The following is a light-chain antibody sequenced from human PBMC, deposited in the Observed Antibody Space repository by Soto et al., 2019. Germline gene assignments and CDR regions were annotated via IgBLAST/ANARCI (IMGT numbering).Light chain of an antibody. V-gene: IGKV1-5*01. J-gene: IGKJ1*01. CDR2: DAS. CDR1: QSISSW. CDR3: QQYNTYSPTWT. Sequence: DIQMPQSPSTLSASVGDRVAITCRASQSISSWLAWYQQKPGKAPKLLIYDASNLESGVPSRFGGSGSGTEFTLTISSLQPDDFATYYCQQYNTYSPTWTFGQGTKVDIK.